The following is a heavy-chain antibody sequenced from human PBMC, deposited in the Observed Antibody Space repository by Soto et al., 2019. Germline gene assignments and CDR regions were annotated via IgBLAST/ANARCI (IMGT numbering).Heavy chain of an antibody. Sequence: SETLSLTCTVSGGSISSGGYYWSWKRQHPGKGLEWIGYIYYSGSTYYNPSLKSRVTISVDTSKNQFSLKLSSVTAAVTAVYYCARVGGINWFDPWGQGTLVTVSS. CDR3: ARVGGINWFDP. V-gene: IGHV4-31*03. CDR1: GGSISSGGYY. J-gene: IGHJ5*02. D-gene: IGHD1-20*01. CDR2: IYYSGST.